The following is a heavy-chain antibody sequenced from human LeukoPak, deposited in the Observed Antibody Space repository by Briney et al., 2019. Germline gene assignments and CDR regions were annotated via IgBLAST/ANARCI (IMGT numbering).Heavy chain of an antibody. CDR1: GFSFSDAW. D-gene: IGHD2-15*01. CDR2: IRSKADGGTP. Sequence: PGGSLRLSCAASGFSFSDAWMNWVRQAPGKGLEWVGHIRSKADGGTPDYIAPVKGRFTISRDDSKDTLYLQMNSLNTEDTAMYYCTTRSSARYCSGGACYSSADYWGQGTLVSVS. V-gene: IGHV3-15*07. CDR3: TTRSSARYCSGGACYSSADY. J-gene: IGHJ4*02.